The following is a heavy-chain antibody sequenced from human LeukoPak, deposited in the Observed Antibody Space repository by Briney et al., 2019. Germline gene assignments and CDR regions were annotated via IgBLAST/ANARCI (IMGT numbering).Heavy chain of an antibody. Sequence: SETLSLTCTVSGGSISSYYWSWIRQPAGKGLEWIGRIYTSGSTNYNPSLTSRVTMSVDTSKNQFSLKLSSVTAADTAVYYCARDFTMVRGARRLNWFDPWGQGTLVTVSS. J-gene: IGHJ5*02. CDR3: ARDFTMVRGARRLNWFDP. CDR1: GGSISSYY. D-gene: IGHD3-10*01. V-gene: IGHV4-4*07. CDR2: IYTSGST.